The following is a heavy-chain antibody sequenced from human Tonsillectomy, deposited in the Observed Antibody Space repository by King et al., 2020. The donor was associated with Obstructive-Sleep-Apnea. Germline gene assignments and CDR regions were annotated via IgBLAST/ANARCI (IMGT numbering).Heavy chain of an antibody. CDR1: GYSFTSYW. Sequence: VQLVQSGAEVKKSGESLKISCRGSGYSFTSYWITWVRQMPGKGLEWMGIICPADSNTRYSPSFQGQVTFSVDKSISTAYLQWSSLSASDTATYYCARLSYCGDGCYFDYWGQGTLVTVSS. J-gene: IGHJ4*02. D-gene: IGHD2-21*02. CDR2: ICPADSNT. V-gene: IGHV5-51*01. CDR3: ARLSYCGDGCYFDY.